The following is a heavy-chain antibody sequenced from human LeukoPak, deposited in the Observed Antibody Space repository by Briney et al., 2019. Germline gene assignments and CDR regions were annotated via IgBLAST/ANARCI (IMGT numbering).Heavy chain of an antibody. CDR2: IYYSGST. J-gene: IGHJ5*02. CDR3: ARDLVCGGGSCYSNWFDP. CDR1: GGSISSYY. D-gene: IGHD2-15*01. Sequence: PSETLSLTCTVSGGSISSYYWSWIRQPPGKGLEWIGYIYYSGSTNYNSSLKSRVTISVDTSKNQFSLKLSSVTAADTAVYYCARDLVCGGGSCYSNWFDPWGQGTLVTVSS. V-gene: IGHV4-59*01.